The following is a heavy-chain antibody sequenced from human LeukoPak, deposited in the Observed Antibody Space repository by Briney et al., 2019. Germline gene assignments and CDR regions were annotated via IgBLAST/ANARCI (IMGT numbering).Heavy chain of an antibody. CDR3: AREDYSSGNPTIDT. J-gene: IGHJ5*02. Sequence: GGSLRLSCAASGFTFSRYAMRWVRQAPGKGLEWVSCIGSSGSYTYYADSVKGRFTISRDNAKNSLYLQMDSLRAEDGAVYYCAREDYSSGNPTIDTWGQGTLVTVSS. V-gene: IGHV3-21*01. D-gene: IGHD3-10*01. CDR2: IGSSGSYT. CDR1: GFTFSRYA.